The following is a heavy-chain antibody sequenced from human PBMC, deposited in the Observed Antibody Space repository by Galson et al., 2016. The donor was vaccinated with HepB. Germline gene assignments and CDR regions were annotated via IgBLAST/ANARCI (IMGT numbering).Heavy chain of an antibody. Sequence: LSLTCTVSGDSISSGGYYWSWIRQHPGKGLEWIGYFYYSGDTHYNPSLKSRVTISVDTSKNQFSLKLSSVTAADTAMYSCARQDRAGLVNFWGQGTMVTVSS. D-gene: IGHD6-19*01. CDR2: FYYSGDT. CDR3: ARQDRAGLVNF. J-gene: IGHJ3*01. CDR1: GDSISSGGYY. V-gene: IGHV4-31*03.